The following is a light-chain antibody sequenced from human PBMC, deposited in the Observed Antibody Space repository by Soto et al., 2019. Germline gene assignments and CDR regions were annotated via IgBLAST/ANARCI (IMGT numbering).Light chain of an antibody. J-gene: IGLJ3*02. V-gene: IGLV2-11*01. Sequence: QLVLTQPRSVSGSPGQSVTISCTGTSSDVGAYNYVSWYQQHPGKAPKLIIYDVSKRPSGVPDRFSGSKSGNTASLTISGLQADDEADYYCCSYAGTYTLWVFGGGTKLTVL. CDR2: DVS. CDR1: SSDVGAYNY. CDR3: CSYAGTYTLWV.